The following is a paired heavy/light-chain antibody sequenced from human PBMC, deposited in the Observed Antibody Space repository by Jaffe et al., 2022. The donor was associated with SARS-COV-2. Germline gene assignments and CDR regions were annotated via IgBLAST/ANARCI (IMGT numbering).Light chain of an antibody. J-gene: IGKJ3*01. CDR3: MQALQTPT. CDR2: LGS. Sequence: DIVMTQSPLSLPVTPGEPASISCRSSQSLLHSNGNNYLDWYLQKPGQSPQLLIYLGSNRASGVPDRFSGSGSGTDFTLKISRVEADDVGVYYCMQALQTPTFGPGTKVDIK. V-gene: IGKV2-28*01. CDR1: QSLLHSNGNNY.
Heavy chain of an antibody. V-gene: IGHV3-74*01. CDR3: ARDLNNWIPGGGAAS. Sequence: EVQLVESGGGLVQPGGSLRLSCAASGFTLRDYWMHWVRQVPGKGLVWVARLSDDGGRTNYADSVKGRFTISRDNAKNTLFLQMNSLRDEDTAVYFCARDLNNWIPGGGAASWGQGTLVTVSS. CDR2: LSDDGGRT. J-gene: IGHJ5*02. D-gene: IGHD1-1*01. CDR1: GFTLRDYW.